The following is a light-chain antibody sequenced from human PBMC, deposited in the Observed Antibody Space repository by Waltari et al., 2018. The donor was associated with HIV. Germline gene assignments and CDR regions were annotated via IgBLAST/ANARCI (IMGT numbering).Light chain of an antibody. Sequence: DIQMTQSPSTLSASVGDRVTITCRASQSISSWLAWYQQKPGKAPKLLIYKASTLESGVPSRFSGSGSGTEVTLTISSLQPDDFATYYCQQYNRYSTFGQGTKVEIK. J-gene: IGKJ1*01. CDR1: QSISSW. CDR3: QQYNRYST. V-gene: IGKV1-5*03. CDR2: KAS.